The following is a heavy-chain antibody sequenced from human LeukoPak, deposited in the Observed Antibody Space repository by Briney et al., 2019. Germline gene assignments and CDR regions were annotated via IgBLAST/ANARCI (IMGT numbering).Heavy chain of an antibody. D-gene: IGHD6-6*01. Sequence: SETLSLTCAVYGGSFGGYYWTWIRRPPGKGLAWIGQINHSGSTNYNPSLKSRVTISIDTSKNQFSLKLSSVTAADTAVYYCARASAYSSSSGVNYWGQGALVTVSS. CDR2: INHSGST. J-gene: IGHJ4*02. V-gene: IGHV4-34*01. CDR3: ARASAYSSSSGVNY. CDR1: GGSFGGYY.